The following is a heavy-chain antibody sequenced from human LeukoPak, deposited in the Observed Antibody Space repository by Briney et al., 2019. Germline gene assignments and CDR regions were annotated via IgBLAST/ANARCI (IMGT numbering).Heavy chain of an antibody. CDR3: ARGALGYCTNGVCYGHDY. V-gene: IGHV4-34*01. CDR2: INHSGST. D-gene: IGHD2-8*01. J-gene: IGHJ4*02. CDR1: GGSLSGYY. Sequence: SETLSLTCAVHGGSLSGYYWSWIRQPPGKGLEWIGAINHSGSTNYNPSLKSRVTISVDTSKNQFSLKLSSVTAADTTVYYCARGALGYCTNGVCYGHDYWGQGTLVTVSS.